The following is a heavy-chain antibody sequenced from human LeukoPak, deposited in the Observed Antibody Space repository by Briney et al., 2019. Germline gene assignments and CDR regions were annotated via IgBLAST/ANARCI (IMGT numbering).Heavy chain of an antibody. D-gene: IGHD2-2*01. CDR3: ARQKGDCSSTSCRYGMDV. V-gene: IGHV3-21*01. CDR2: VSSTSSFI. J-gene: IGHJ6*02. Sequence: GGSLRLSCAASGFTFSSYSINWVRQAPGKGLEWVSCVSSTSSFIYYADSVKGRFTISRDNAKNSLYLQMNSLRAEDTAVYYCARQKGDCSSTSCRYGMDVWGQGTTVTVSS. CDR1: GFTFSSYS.